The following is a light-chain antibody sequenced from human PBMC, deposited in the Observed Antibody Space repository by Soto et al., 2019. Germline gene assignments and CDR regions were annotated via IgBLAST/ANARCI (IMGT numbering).Light chain of an antibody. CDR1: QSVTSTC. CDR3: QQYGSSPLT. Sequence: EIVLTQSPGTLSLSPGERATLSCRASQSVTSTCLAWYQQKPGQAPRLLIYGASNRATGIPDRFTGSGSGTDFTLTISRLEPEDFAVYYCQQYGSSPLTFGGGTKVEIK. J-gene: IGKJ4*01. V-gene: IGKV3-20*01. CDR2: GAS.